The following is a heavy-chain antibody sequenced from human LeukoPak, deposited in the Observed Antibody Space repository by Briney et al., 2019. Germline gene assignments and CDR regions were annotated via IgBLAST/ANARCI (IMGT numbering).Heavy chain of an antibody. D-gene: IGHD1-26*01. Sequence: PEGSLRLSCAASGFTFDDYTMHWVRQAPGKGLEWVSLISWDGGSTYYADSVKGRFTISRDNSKNSLYLQMNSLRTEDTALYYCAKDTSAGAFDYWGQGTLVTVSS. CDR1: GFTFDDYT. V-gene: IGHV3-43*01. J-gene: IGHJ4*02. CDR3: AKDTSAGAFDY. CDR2: ISWDGGST.